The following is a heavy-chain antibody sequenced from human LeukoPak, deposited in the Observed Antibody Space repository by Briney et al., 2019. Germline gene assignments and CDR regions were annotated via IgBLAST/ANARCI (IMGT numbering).Heavy chain of an antibody. CDR1: GGSFSGYY. D-gene: IGHD6-13*01. V-gene: IGHV4-34*01. CDR2: INHSGST. J-gene: IGHJ4*02. Sequence: SETLSLTCAVYGGSFSGYYWSWIRRPPGKGLEWIGEINHSGSTNYNPSLKSRVTISVDTSKNQFSLKLSSVTAADTAVYYCARKGIATNWGQGTLVTVSS. CDR3: ARKGIATN.